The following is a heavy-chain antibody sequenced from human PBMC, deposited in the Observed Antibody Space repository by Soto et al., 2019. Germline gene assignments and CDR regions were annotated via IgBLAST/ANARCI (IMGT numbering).Heavy chain of an antibody. Sequence: GGSLRLSCAASGFTFSYYGMHWVRQAPGKGLEWVAVISGSGGSTYYADSVKGRFTISRDNSKNTLYLQMNSLRAEDTAVYYCAKGAAAATLPFDYWGQGTLVTVSS. CDR3: AKGAAAATLPFDY. CDR2: ISGSGGST. J-gene: IGHJ4*02. D-gene: IGHD6-13*01. V-gene: IGHV3-23*01. CDR1: GFTFSYYG.